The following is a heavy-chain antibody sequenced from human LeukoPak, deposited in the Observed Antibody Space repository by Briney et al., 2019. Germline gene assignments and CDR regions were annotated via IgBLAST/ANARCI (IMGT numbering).Heavy chain of an antibody. J-gene: IGHJ4*02. CDR2: ISGSSSYI. V-gene: IGHV3-21*01. D-gene: IGHD4-17*01. CDR3: AWDPLTTVTNY. CDR1: GLTFSSYT. Sequence: PGGSLRLSCAASGLTFSSYTMNWVRQAPGKGLEWVSSISGSSSYINYADSVKGRFTISRDNAKNSLYLQMNSLRAEDTAVYYCAWDPLTTVTNYWGQGTLVTVSS.